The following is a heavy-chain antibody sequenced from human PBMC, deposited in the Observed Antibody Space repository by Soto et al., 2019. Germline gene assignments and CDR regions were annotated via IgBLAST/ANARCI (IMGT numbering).Heavy chain of an antibody. J-gene: IGHJ4*02. CDR2: NYYSGST. CDR1: GGSISSYY. D-gene: IGHD6-13*01. V-gene: IGHV4-59*08. CDR3: ARLGSVEAAAPM. Sequence: PSETLSLTCTVSGGSISSYYWSWIRQPPGKGLEWIGYNYYSGSTNYNPSLKSRVTISVDTSKNQFSLKLSSVTAADTAVYYCARLGSVEAAAPMWGQGTLVTVSS.